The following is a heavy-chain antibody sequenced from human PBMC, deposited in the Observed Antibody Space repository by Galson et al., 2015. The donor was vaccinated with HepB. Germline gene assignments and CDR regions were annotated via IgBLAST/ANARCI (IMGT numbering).Heavy chain of an antibody. Sequence: TLSLTCTVSGGSISSGGYYWSWIRQHPGKGLEWIGYIYYSGSTYYNPSLKSRVTISVDTSKNQFSLKLSSVTAADTAVYYCARDHAAGTVDYWGQGTLVTVSS. V-gene: IGHV4-31*03. CDR2: IYYSGST. CDR3: ARDHAAGTVDY. D-gene: IGHD6-13*01. J-gene: IGHJ4*02. CDR1: GGSISSGGYY.